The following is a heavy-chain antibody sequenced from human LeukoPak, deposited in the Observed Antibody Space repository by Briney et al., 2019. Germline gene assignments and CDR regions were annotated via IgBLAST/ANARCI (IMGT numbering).Heavy chain of an antibody. CDR1: GFTFDDYA. CDR3: AKALYYYDSSGYPRGDAFDI. CDR2: ISWNSGSI. V-gene: IGHV3-9*01. D-gene: IGHD3-22*01. Sequence: GGSLRLSCAASGFTFDDYAMHWVRQAPGKGLEWVSGISWNSGSIGYADSVKGRFTISRDNAKNSLYLQMNSLRAEDTALYYCAKALYYYDSSGYPRGDAFDIWGQGTMVTVSS. J-gene: IGHJ3*02.